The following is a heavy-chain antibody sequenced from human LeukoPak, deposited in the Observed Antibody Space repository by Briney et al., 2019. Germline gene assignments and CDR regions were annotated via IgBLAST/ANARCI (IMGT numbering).Heavy chain of an antibody. Sequence: PGGSLRLSCAASGFTFSSYGMHWVRRAPGKVLEWVAYIRFDGNDEHYEDSVKGRFTISRDNSKNTLYLQMSSLRAEDTAVYYCTGGGGYCSGGRCYGHYSMDVWGQGTTVTVSS. CDR1: GFTFSSYG. D-gene: IGHD2-15*01. CDR3: TGGGGYCSGGRCYGHYSMDV. V-gene: IGHV3-30*02. CDR2: IRFDGNDE. J-gene: IGHJ6*02.